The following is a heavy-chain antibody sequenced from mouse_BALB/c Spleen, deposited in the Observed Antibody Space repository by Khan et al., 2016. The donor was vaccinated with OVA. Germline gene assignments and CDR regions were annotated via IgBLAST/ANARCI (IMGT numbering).Heavy chain of an antibody. Sequence: EVELVASGGDLVKPGGSLKLSCAASGFTFSSYSMSWVRQTPDKRLEWVASISSGGDYTYYPDSVKGRFTISRDNAKNTLYLQMSDLKSEDTAMYYCADHLTGSFAYGGQGTLVTVSA. V-gene: IGHV5-6*01. D-gene: IGHD4-1*01. CDR2: ISSGGDYT. CDR1: GFTFSSYS. CDR3: ADHLTGSFAY. J-gene: IGHJ3*01.